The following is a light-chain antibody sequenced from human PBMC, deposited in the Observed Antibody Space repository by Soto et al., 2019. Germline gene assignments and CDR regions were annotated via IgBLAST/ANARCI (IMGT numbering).Light chain of an antibody. CDR1: QSVSSY. J-gene: IGKJ1*01. Sequence: DIVLTQSPATRSLCPGERAPLSFRASQSVSSYLAWYQQKPGQAPRLLIYDASNRATGIPGRFSGSGSGTEFTLTISSLQSEDFATYYCQQGDIWPWTFGQGTKVDI. CDR3: QQGDIWPWT. V-gene: IGKV3-11*01. CDR2: DAS.